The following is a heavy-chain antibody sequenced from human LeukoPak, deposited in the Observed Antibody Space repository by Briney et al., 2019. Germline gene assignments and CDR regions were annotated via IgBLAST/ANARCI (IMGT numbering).Heavy chain of an antibody. D-gene: IGHD2-15*01. J-gene: IGHJ3*02. CDR1: GFTFSNYW. Sequence: GGSLRLSCVASGFTFSNYWMSWVRQAPGKGLEWVANMKQEGRETYYVDSVKGRFTISRDNSKNTLYLQMNSLRAEDTAVYYCAREGRHCSGGSCYGFYAFDIWGQGTMVTVSS. CDR3: AREGRHCSGGSCYGFYAFDI. CDR2: MKQEGRET. V-gene: IGHV3-7*05.